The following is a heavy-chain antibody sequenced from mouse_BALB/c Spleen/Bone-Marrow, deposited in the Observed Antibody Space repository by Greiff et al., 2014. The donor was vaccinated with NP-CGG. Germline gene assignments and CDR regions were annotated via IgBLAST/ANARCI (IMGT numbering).Heavy chain of an antibody. Sequence: VQLQQSGTELVRPGASVKLSCKASGYTFTTFWINWVKQRPGQGLEWIGNIYPSDTYTNYSQDFKDKATLTVDKSSSTAYMQLSSPTSEDSAVNYCTRSRGYFDYWGQGTTLTVSS. J-gene: IGHJ2*01. V-gene: IGHV1-69*02. CDR3: TRSRGYFDY. CDR2: IYPSDTYT. CDR1: GYTFTTFW.